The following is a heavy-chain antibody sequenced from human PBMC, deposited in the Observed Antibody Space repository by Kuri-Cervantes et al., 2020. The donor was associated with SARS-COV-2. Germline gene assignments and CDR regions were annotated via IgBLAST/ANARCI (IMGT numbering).Heavy chain of an antibody. D-gene: IGHD5-24*01. CDR1: GGSISNYY. CDR3: ARGNSHIEMATIWGNWYFDL. Sequence: SETLSLTCTVSGGSISNYYWSWIRQPPGKGLEWIGYIYYSGSTNYNPSLKSRVTISVDTSKNQFSLKLSSVTAADTAVYYCARGNSHIEMATIWGNWYFDLWGLGTLVTVSS. J-gene: IGHJ2*01. V-gene: IGHV4-59*01. CDR2: IYYSGST.